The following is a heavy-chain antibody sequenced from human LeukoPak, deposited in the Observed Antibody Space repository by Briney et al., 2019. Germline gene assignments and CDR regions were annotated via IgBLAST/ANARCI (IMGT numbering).Heavy chain of an antibody. CDR1: GGSISSGSYS. Sequence: SETLSLTCAVSGGSISSGSYSWSWIRQPPGRGLEWIGYIYPRGSTYYNPSLKSRVILSLDKSANQFSLNLSSVTAADTAVYYCARFSPRAMGNYLDFWGQGTLVTVSS. V-gene: IGHV4-30-2*01. CDR2: IYPRGST. D-gene: IGHD7-27*01. CDR3: ARFSPRAMGNYLDF. J-gene: IGHJ4*02.